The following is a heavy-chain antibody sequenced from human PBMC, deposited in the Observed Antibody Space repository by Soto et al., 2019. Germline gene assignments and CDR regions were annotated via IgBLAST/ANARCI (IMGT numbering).Heavy chain of an antibody. V-gene: IGHV3-48*01. CDR1: GFTFSSYS. D-gene: IGHD3-3*01. CDR2: ISSSSSTI. Sequence: EVQLVESGGGLVQPGGSLRLSCAASGFTFSSYSMNWVRQAPGKGLEWVSYISSSSSTIYYADSVKGRFTISRDNAKNSLYLQMNSLRAEDTAVYYCASDGVSLFSDRMDVWGKGTTVTVSS. J-gene: IGHJ6*03. CDR3: ASDGVSLFSDRMDV.